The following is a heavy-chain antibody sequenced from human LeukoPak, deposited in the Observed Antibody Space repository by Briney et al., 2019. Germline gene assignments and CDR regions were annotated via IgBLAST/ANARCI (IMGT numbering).Heavy chain of an antibody. CDR2: ISGSGGST. CDR1: GFTFSSYA. V-gene: IGHV3-23*01. D-gene: IGHD3-10*01. Sequence: PGGSLRLSCAASGFTFSSYAMSWVRQAPGKGLEWVSAISGSGGSTYYADSVKGRFTISRDNSKNTLYLQMNSLRAEDTAVYYCAKDLLNYYGSGSYYSPTPFDYWGQGTLVTVSS. J-gene: IGHJ4*02. CDR3: AKDLLNYYGSGSYYSPTPFDY.